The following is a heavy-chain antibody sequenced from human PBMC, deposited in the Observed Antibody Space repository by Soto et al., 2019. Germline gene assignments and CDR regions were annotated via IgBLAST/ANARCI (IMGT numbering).Heavy chain of an antibody. Sequence: EVQLLESGGDLVQPGGSLRLSCVASGFSFDNYGMSWVRQAPGKGLEWVSFINASGDKTYYADSVKGRFTISRDNSKNTLSLQMSSLRDDDTAVYFCARADLFLMAYEFGYRGQGTLVTVSS. CDR2: INASGDKT. D-gene: IGHD2-8*01. J-gene: IGHJ4*02. V-gene: IGHV3-23*01. CDR3: ARADLFLMAYEFGY. CDR1: GFSFDNYG.